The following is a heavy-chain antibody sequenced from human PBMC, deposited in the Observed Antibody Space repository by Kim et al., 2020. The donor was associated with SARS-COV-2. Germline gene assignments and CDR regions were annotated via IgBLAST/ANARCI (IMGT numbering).Heavy chain of an antibody. D-gene: IGHD2-2*01. CDR3: ARQQSTKRFADY. Sequence: TRYRPSFQGQVTISADKSISTAYLQWSSLKASDTAMYYCARQQSTKRFADYWGQGTLVTVSS. CDR2: T. J-gene: IGHJ4*02. V-gene: IGHV5-51*01.